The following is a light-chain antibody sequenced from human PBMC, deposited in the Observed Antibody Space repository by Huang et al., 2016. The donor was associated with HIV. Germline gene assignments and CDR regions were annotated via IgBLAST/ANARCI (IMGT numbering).Light chain of an antibody. Sequence: DIQMTQSPSSLSASVGDRVTITCQASQDITNYLNWYQQKPGKAPKLLIYGASNLETGVPSRFSGSGSVTDFTFTISSLQPEDIATYYCQHYDNLPLTFGGGTKVEIK. J-gene: IGKJ4*01. CDR3: QHYDNLPLT. V-gene: IGKV1-33*01. CDR1: QDITNY. CDR2: GAS.